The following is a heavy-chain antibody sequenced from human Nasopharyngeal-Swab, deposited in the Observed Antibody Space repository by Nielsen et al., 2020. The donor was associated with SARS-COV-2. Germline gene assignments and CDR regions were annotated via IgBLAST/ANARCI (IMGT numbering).Heavy chain of an antibody. CDR2: INHSGST. Sequence: SETLSLTCAVYGASFSVYDWSWIRQSPGKGLEWIGEINHSGSTKHNPSLKSRVTLSLGTSKNQFSLKLRSVTAADTAVYYCAKEGATGWFDPWGQGTLVTVSS. CDR3: AKEGATGWFDP. CDR1: GASFSVYD. J-gene: IGHJ5*02. V-gene: IGHV4-34*01.